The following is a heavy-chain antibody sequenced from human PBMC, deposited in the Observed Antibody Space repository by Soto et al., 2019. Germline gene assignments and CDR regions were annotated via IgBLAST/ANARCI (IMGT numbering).Heavy chain of an antibody. CDR2: MNPNGGET. D-gene: IGHD1-26*01. CDR3: ARGPLGRPIRYMDV. CDR1: GYTFTNYD. V-gene: IGHV1-8*01. J-gene: IGHJ6*03. Sequence: QVQLVQSGAEVKKAGASVKVSCRASGYTFTNYDINWVRQATGQGLEWLGWMNPNGGETGYAQKFQGRVTMTRNTSASTAYMELSSLRSEDTAVYFCARGPLGRPIRYMDVWGKVTTVSVSS.